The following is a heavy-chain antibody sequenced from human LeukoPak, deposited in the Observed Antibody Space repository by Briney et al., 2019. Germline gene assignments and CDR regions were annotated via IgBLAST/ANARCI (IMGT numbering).Heavy chain of an antibody. D-gene: IGHD3-10*01. CDR3: ARGTLQRITMVRGVLNYGMDV. Sequence: AASVKVSCKASGGTFSSYAISWVRQAPGQGLEWMGRIIPILGIANYAQKFQGRVTITAGKSTSTAYMELSSLRSEDTAVYYCARGTLQRITMVRGVLNYGMDVWGQGTTVTVSS. CDR1: GGTFSSYA. J-gene: IGHJ6*02. V-gene: IGHV1-69*04. CDR2: IIPILGIA.